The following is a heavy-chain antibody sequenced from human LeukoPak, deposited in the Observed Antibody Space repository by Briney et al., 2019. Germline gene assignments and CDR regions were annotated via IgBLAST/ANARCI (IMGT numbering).Heavy chain of an antibody. CDR2: ISSSGSTI. CDR1: GFSFSSYE. D-gene: IGHD3-10*02. J-gene: IGHJ6*04. Sequence: PGGSLRLSCAASGFSFSSYEMNWVRQAPGKGLEWVSYISSSGSTIYYADSVKGRFTISRDNAKNSLYLQMNSLRAEDTAVYYCAELGITLIGGVWGKGTTVTISS. V-gene: IGHV3-48*03. CDR3: AELGITLIGGV.